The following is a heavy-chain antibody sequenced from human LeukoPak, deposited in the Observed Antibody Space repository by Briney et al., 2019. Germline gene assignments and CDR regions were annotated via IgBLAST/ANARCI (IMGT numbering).Heavy chain of an antibody. Sequence: ASVKVSCKASGGTFSSYAISSVRQATGQGLEWMGWMNPNSGNTGYAQKFQGRVTMTRNTSISTAYMELSSLRSEDTAVYYCARGVRLSCYSCRYYYYYMDVWGKGTTVTVSS. CDR3: ARGVRLSCYSCRYYYYYMDV. CDR1: GGTFSSYA. CDR2: MNPNSGNT. J-gene: IGHJ6*03. V-gene: IGHV1-8*02. D-gene: IGHD2-15*01.